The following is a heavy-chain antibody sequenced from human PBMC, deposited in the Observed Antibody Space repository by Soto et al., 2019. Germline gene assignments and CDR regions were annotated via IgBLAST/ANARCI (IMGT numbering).Heavy chain of an antibody. Sequence: QVTLKESGPVLVRPTETLTLTCTVYGFSLNNARVGVSWIRQPPGKALEWLAHILSNDGKSYSTSLKTRLSISKDTSKSQVVLTMTNMDPVDTATYYCARMLAVNYYYYYMDVWGKGTTVTVSS. CDR3: ARMLAVNYYYYYMDV. CDR2: ILSNDGK. V-gene: IGHV2-26*01. D-gene: IGHD3-10*01. J-gene: IGHJ6*03. CDR1: GFSLNNARVG.